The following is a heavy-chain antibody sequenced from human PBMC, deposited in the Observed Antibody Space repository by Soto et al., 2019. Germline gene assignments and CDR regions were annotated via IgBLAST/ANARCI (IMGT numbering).Heavy chain of an antibody. D-gene: IGHD3-16*01. CDR2: ISYDGSNK. Sequence: QVQLVESGGGVVQPGRSLRLSCAASGFTFSSYAMHWVRQAPGKGLEWVAVISYDGSNKYYADSVKGRFTISRDNSKNTLYLQKNSLRAEDTAVYYCARDASFSGGVIEDWGQGTLVTVS. CDR3: ARDASFSGGVIED. J-gene: IGHJ4*02. V-gene: IGHV3-30-3*01. CDR1: GFTFSSYA.